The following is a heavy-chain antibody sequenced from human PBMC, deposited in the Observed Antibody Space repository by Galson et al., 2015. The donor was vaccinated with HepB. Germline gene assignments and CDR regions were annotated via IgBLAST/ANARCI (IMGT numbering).Heavy chain of an antibody. CDR1: GYTFSRYS. D-gene: IGHD2-15*01. J-gene: IGHJ5*02. V-gene: IGHV1-18*01. CDR2: ISAYNRDT. Sequence: SVKVSCKASGYTFSRYSITWVRQAPGQGLEWVGWISAYNRDTNYTQKLQGRVTMTTDTSTNTVYMELRRLRSDDTAIYDCARGAHVVVVDATQNNWFDPWGQGTLVTVSS. CDR3: ARGAHVVVVDATQNNWFDP.